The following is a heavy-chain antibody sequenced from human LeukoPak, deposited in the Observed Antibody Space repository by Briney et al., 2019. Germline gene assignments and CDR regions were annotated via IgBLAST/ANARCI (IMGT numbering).Heavy chain of an antibody. CDR1: GGSFSGYY. V-gene: IGHV4-34*01. J-gene: IGHJ5*02. CDR2: INHSGST. D-gene: IGHD3-22*01. Sequence: SETLSPTCAVYGGSFSGYYWRWIRQPPGKGLEWIGEINHSGSTNYNPSLKSGVTISVDTSKNQFSLKLSSVTAADTAVYYCPRGRVIVVKMVLGYWFDPWGQGTLVTVSS. CDR3: PRGRVIVVKMVLGYWFDP.